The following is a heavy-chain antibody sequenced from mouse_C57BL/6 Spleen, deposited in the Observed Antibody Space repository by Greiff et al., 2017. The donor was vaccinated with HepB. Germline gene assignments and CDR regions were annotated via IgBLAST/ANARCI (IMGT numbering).Heavy chain of an antibody. CDR1: GYAFSSYW. CDR3: ARRGLYYDYEGYYFDY. D-gene: IGHD2-4*01. CDR2: IYPGDGDT. Sequence: QVQLQQSGAELVKPGASVKISCKASGYAFSSYWMNWVKQRPGKGLEWIGQIYPGDGDTNYNGKFKGKATLTADKSSSTAYMQLSSLTSEDSAVYFCARRGLYYDYEGYYFDYWGQGTTLTVSS. J-gene: IGHJ2*01. V-gene: IGHV1-80*01.